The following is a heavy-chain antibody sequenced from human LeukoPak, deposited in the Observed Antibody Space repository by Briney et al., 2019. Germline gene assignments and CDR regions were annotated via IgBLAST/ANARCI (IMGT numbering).Heavy chain of an antibody. CDR3: ARDKYDFWSGYPYGMDV. D-gene: IGHD3-3*01. J-gene: IGHJ6*01. CDR1: GFSFSSYW. Sequence: PGGSLRLSCAASGFSFSSYWMSWVRQAPGKGLEWVANIKEDGSEKYYVDSVKGRFTISRDNAKNSLYLQMNSLRAEDTAVYYSARDKYDFWSGYPYGMDVWGQGTTVTVSS. V-gene: IGHV3-7*01. CDR2: IKEDGSEK.